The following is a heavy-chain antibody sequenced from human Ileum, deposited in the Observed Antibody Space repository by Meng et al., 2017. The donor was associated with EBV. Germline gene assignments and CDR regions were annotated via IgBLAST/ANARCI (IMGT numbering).Heavy chain of an antibody. Sequence: QVSWLQAGAEGKKPGRQEKVSCNASGNSFTGLYIHWVRRAGGQRVEWMGWTNTNTGNTGLAQKFQGRVIMTRDISINTVFMELTDLKSEDTAVYYCARGGGDLFGSGSYGWFDPWGQGTLVTVSS. CDR1: GNSFTGLY. CDR2: TNTNTGNT. CDR3: ARGGGDLFGSGSYGWFDP. D-gene: IGHD3-10*01. J-gene: IGHJ5*02. V-gene: IGHV1-8*01.